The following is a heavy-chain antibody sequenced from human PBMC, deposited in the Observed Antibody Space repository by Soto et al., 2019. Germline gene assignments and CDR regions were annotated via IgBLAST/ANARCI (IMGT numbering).Heavy chain of an antibody. D-gene: IGHD4-17*01. V-gene: IGHV3-15*01. CDR1: GITFINAW. J-gene: IGHJ4*02. Sequence: EVQLVESGGDMVKRGGCLRLSCEASGITFINAWMSWVRQAPGKGLEWVGRIKNKADGGATDYAAPVRGRFTISRDDSKTTLFLQMNSLEIEDTAVYYCTTDPGDYQDFWGQGTLVTVSS. CDR3: TTDPGDYQDF. CDR2: IKNKADGGAT.